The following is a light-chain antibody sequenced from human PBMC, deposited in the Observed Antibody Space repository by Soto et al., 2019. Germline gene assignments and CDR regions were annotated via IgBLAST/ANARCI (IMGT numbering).Light chain of an antibody. Sequence: QSVLTQPASVSESPGPSITISCTGSSSDVAAHNFVSWYLHHPDKAPKLIVYDVTNRPSGVSNRFSGSKSGTTASLTISGLQAEDEADYYCSSYTTSNTVGFGGGTKVTV. CDR2: DVT. J-gene: IGLJ2*01. CDR1: SSDVAAHNF. V-gene: IGLV2-14*03. CDR3: SSYTTSNTVG.